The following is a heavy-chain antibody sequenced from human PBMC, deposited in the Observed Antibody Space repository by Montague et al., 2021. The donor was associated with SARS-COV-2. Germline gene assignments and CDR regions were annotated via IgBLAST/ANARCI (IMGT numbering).Heavy chain of an antibody. D-gene: IGHD6-13*01. CDR2: IFHSGTI. Sequence: SETLSLTCRVSGDSISTSTWCTWVRQTPGKGLEWIGEIFHSGTINYNKSFKSRVSISVDKSNNQFSLRLSSLIAADTAVYYCATLSRRTAAGTRDYFGLDVWGQGTTVVVSS. CDR3: ATLSRRTAAGTRDYFGLDV. CDR1: GDSISTSTW. J-gene: IGHJ6*02. V-gene: IGHV4-4*02.